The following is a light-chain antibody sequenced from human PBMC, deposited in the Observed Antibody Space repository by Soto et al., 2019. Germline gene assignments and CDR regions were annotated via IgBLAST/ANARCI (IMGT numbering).Light chain of an antibody. CDR2: DAS. Sequence: DIPMTQSPSTLSASVGDRVTITCRASQSISSWLVWYQQKPGKAPKLLIYDASSLESGVPSRFSGSGSGTEFTLTISSLQPDDFATYYCQQYNSYSLTFGQGTKLEIK. CDR3: QQYNSYSLT. J-gene: IGKJ2*01. CDR1: QSISSW. V-gene: IGKV1-5*01.